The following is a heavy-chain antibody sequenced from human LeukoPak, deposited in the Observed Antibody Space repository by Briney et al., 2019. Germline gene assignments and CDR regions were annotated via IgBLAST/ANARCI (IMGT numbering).Heavy chain of an antibody. Sequence: ASVTVSCKASGYTFTSYDINWVRQATGQGLEWMGWMNPNSGNTGYAQKFQGRVTMTRNTSISTAYMELSSLRSEDTAVYYCARPLRGYCSGGSCYKGILVYWGQGTLVTVSS. D-gene: IGHD2-15*01. CDR1: GYTFTSYD. CDR3: ARPLRGYCSGGSCYKGILVY. J-gene: IGHJ4*02. CDR2: MNPNSGNT. V-gene: IGHV1-8*01.